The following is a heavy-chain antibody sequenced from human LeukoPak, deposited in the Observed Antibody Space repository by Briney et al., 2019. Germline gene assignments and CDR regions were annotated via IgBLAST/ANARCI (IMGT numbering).Heavy chain of an antibody. Sequence: SETLSLTCTVSGGSISSSSYYWGWIRQPPGRGLEWIGSIYYSGSTYYNPSLKSRVTISVNTSKNQFSLKLSSVTAADTAVYYCARHRFGELLHFDLWGRGTLVTVSS. CDR3: ARHRFGELLHFDL. CDR2: IYYSGST. J-gene: IGHJ2*01. CDR1: GGSISSSSYY. V-gene: IGHV4-39*01. D-gene: IGHD3-10*01.